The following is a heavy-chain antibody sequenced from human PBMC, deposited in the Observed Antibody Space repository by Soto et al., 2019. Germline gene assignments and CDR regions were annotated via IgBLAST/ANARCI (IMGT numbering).Heavy chain of an antibody. CDR1: GGSISSHY. V-gene: IGHV4-59*11. CDR3: ASWSSDYYYYMDV. D-gene: IGHD3-10*01. CDR2: IYYSGST. Sequence: SETLSLTCTVSGGSISSHYWSWIRQPPGKGLEWIGYIYYSGSTNYNPSLKSRVTISVDTSKNQFSLKLSSVTAADTAVYYCASWSSDYYYYMDVWGKGTTVTVSS. J-gene: IGHJ6*03.